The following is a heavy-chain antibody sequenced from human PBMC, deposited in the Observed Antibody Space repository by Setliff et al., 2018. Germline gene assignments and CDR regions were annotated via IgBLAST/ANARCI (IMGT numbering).Heavy chain of an antibody. CDR3: ARLPRYTTPMAP. J-gene: IGHJ5*02. D-gene: IGHD5-18*01. V-gene: IGHV3-23*01. Sequence: PGESLKISCAASAFTFNKYAVTWLRQAPGKGLEWVSSITVSGHTTYADSVEGRFSISRDNSRNTLYLQMNSLRAEDTAVYYCARLPRYTTPMAPWGQGTLVTVSS. CDR2: ITVSGHTT. CDR1: AFTFNKYA.